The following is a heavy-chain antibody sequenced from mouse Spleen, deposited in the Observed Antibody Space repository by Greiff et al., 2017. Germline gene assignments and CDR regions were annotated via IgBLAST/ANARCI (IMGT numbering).Heavy chain of an antibody. CDR2: IRNKANGYTT. Sequence: EVQRVQSGGGLVQPGGSLRLSCATSGFTFTDYYMSWVRQPPGKAPEWLGFIRNKANGYTTEYSASVKGRFTIARDNSQSILYLQMSTLGAEDSATYCCARAGFAYWGQGTLVTVSA. CDR3: ARAGFAY. V-gene: IGHV7-3*02. J-gene: IGHJ3*01. CDR1: GFTFTDYY.